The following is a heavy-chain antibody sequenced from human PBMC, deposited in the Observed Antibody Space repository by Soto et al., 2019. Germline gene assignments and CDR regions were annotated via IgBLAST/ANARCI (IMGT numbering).Heavy chain of an antibody. J-gene: IGHJ4*02. CDR1: GYSFTSLD. V-gene: IGHV1-8*01. Sequence: ASVKVSCKASGYSFTSLDINWLRQTAGQGLEWMGWMEPSTGRTGYAQKFQGRVTMTRDTSINTAYMELTTLTSDDTAFYYCARGVSAGVDYWGQGTLVTVSS. D-gene: IGHD1-26*01. CDR2: MEPSTGRT. CDR3: ARGVSAGVDY.